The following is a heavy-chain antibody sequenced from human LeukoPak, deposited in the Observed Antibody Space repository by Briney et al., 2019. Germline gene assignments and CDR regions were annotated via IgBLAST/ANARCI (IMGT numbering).Heavy chain of an antibody. CDR2: INHSGST. V-gene: IGHV4-34*01. Sequence: SETLSLTCAVYAGSFSGYYWSWIRQPPGKGLEWIGEINHSGSTNYNPSLKSRVTISVDTSKNQFSLKLSSVTAADTAVYYCARAPLPYYDILNGQIDYYYGMDVWGKGTTVTVSS. J-gene: IGHJ6*04. CDR1: AGSFSGYY. D-gene: IGHD3-9*01. CDR3: ARAPLPYYDILNGQIDYYYGMDV.